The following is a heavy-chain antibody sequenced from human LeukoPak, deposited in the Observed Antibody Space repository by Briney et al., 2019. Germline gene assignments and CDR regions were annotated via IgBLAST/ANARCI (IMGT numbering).Heavy chain of an antibody. CDR3: ARDLPYYDFWSGYDQFDY. CDR2: ISSSSSTI. J-gene: IGHJ4*02. D-gene: IGHD3-3*01. CDR1: GFTFSSYS. Sequence: GGSLRLSCAASGFTFSSYSMNWVRQAPGKGLEWVSYISSSSSTIYYADSVKGRFTISRDNAKNSLYLQMNSLRAEDTAAYYCARDLPYYDFWSGYDQFDYWGQGTLVTVSS. V-gene: IGHV3-48*04.